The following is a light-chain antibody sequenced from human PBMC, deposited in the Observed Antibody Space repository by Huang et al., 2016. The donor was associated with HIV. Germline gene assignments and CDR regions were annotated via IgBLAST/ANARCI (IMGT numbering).Light chain of an antibody. J-gene: IGKJ1*01. Sequence: DIVMAQSPVSLAVSLGERATLTCRSSQSVFSTSTNKDYLAWFQQKPGQPPKLLLFWSSTREVGGPDRCSGSVSGTHCTLTITNLEADDAAIYYCQQYYASPQTFGQGTRV. CDR1: QSVFSTSTNKDY. V-gene: IGKV4-1*01. CDR3: QQYYASPQT. CDR2: WSS.